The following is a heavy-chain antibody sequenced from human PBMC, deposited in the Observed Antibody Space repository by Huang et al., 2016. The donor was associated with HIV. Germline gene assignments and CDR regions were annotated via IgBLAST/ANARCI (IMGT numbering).Heavy chain of an antibody. CDR3: AKDVGFGEGTSRWFDP. Sequence: VRLVESGGGVVQPGGSLRLSCVASGFTFIRFGMHWVRQTPGTWLVWVAFIKYTGYTHYQSDSVKGRFSIARDNSKNTLFLQMNRLRIEDTAVYYCAKDVGFGEGTSRWFDPWGQGTPVTVSS. V-gene: IGHV3-30*02. D-gene: IGHD3-3*01. J-gene: IGHJ5*02. CDR2: IKYTGYTH. CDR1: GFTFIRFG.